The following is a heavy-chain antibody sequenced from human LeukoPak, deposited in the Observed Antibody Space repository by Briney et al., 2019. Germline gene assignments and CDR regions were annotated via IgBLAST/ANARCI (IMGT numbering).Heavy chain of an antibody. V-gene: IGHV1-69*13. CDR2: IIPLFGTP. D-gene: IGHD6-19*01. Sequence: SVKVSCKASGYTFTSYGISWLRQAPGQGLEWMGGIIPLFGTPKYAQKFQGRVTITADESTSTAYMELSSLISEDTAVYYCARDREHSSGWYDFDYWGQGTLVIVSS. J-gene: IGHJ4*02. CDR1: GYTFTSYG. CDR3: ARDREHSSGWYDFDY.